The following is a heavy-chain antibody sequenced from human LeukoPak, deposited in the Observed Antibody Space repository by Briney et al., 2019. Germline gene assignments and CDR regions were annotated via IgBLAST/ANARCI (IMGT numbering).Heavy chain of an antibody. J-gene: IGHJ4*02. CDR2: INHSGST. CDR3: ARVRRPGRAMAY. Sequence: SETLSLTCTVSGGSISGSSYYWGWIRQPPGKGLEWIGEINHSGSTNYNPSLKSRVTMSVDTSKNQFSLKLSSVTAADTAVYYCARVRRPGRAMAYWGQGTLVTVSS. V-gene: IGHV4-39*07. CDR1: GGSISGSSYY. D-gene: IGHD5-18*01.